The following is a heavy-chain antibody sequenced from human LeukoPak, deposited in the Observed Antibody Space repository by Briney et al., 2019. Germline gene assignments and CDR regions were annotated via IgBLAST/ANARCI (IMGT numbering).Heavy chain of an antibody. D-gene: IGHD3-22*01. V-gene: IGHV3-21*01. J-gene: IGHJ4*02. CDR1: GFTFSSYS. CDR2: ISSSSSYI. CDR3: ARDPLRLLLFDY. Sequence: GRSLRLSCAASGFTFSSYSMNWVRQAPGKGLEWVSSISSSSSYIYYADSVKGRFTISRDNAKNSLYLQMNSLRAEDTAVYYCARDPLRLLLFDYWGQGTLVTVSS.